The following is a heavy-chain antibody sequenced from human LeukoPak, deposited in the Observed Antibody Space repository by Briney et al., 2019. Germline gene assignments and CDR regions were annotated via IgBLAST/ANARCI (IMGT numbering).Heavy chain of an antibody. V-gene: IGHV3-23*01. Sequence: GGSLRLSCAASGFTFSTYAMSWVRQAPGTGLEWVSGIGYSGGSTYYADSVKGRFTISRDNSKNTLYLQMNSLRAEDTAVYYCAKASASGWTVGYYFDYWGQGTLVTVSS. D-gene: IGHD6-19*01. CDR1: GFTFSTYA. CDR3: AKASASGWTVGYYFDY. J-gene: IGHJ4*02. CDR2: IGYSGGST.